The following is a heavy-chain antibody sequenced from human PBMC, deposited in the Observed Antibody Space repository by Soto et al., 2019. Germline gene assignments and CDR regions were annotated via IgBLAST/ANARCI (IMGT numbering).Heavy chain of an antibody. CDR1: GGTFSSYA. CDR3: AVKMGESADYGMDV. J-gene: IGHJ6*02. V-gene: IGHV1-69*01. Sequence: HVQLVQSGAEVKKPGSSVKVSCKASGGTFSSYAISWVRQAPGQGLEWMGGIIPILGTANYAHKFQGRVTMPADESTSTAHMEPSSRRAADTDVEYCAVKMGESADYGMDVWGQGTTVTVSS. D-gene: IGHD3-16*01. CDR2: IIPILGTA.